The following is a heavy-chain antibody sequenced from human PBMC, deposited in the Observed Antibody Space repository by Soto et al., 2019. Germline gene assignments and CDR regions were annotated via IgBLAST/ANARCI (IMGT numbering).Heavy chain of an antibody. V-gene: IGHV3-9*01. J-gene: IGHJ1*01. CDR1: GFTFDDYA. D-gene: IGHD6-13*01. CDR3: VKDESINWYSGHFRH. Sequence: SLRLSCAASGFTFDDYAMHWVRQVPGKGLEWVSGINWNSGSIGYADSVKGRFAISRDNAKNPLHLQMNSLRAEDTAFYYCVKDESINWYSGHFRHWGQGTLVTVSS. CDR2: INWNSGSI.